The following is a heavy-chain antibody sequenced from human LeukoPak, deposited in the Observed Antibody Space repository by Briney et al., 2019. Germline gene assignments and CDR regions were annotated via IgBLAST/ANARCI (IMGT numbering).Heavy chain of an antibody. Sequence: GGSLRLSCEASGFTFSTYGLHWVRQAPGKGLGWVAFISYDENTKYYAESVKGRFTISRDNSKNTLYLQMNSLRAEDTAVYYCARPREYSGSGYYFAVDVWGKGTTVTVSS. D-gene: IGHD3-10*01. CDR2: ISYDENTK. CDR1: GFTFSTYG. CDR3: ARPREYSGSGYYFAVDV. V-gene: IGHV3-30*04. J-gene: IGHJ6*04.